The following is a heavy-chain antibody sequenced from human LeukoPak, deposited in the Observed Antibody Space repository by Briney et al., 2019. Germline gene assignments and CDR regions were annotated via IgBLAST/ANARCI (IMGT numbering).Heavy chain of an antibody. D-gene: IGHD4-17*01. CDR2: IYWDDDK. CDR1: GFSLSSSGVG. CDR3: AHSGTVTSPHDAFDV. V-gene: IGHV2-5*05. J-gene: IGHJ3*01. Sequence: SGPTLVNPTQTLTLTCTFSGFSLSSSGVGVGWIRQPPGKALEWLALIYWDDDKRYGPSLKSRLTITKDTSKNQVVLTLTNMDPVDTGTYYCAHSGTVTSPHDAFDVWGQGTMVTVSS.